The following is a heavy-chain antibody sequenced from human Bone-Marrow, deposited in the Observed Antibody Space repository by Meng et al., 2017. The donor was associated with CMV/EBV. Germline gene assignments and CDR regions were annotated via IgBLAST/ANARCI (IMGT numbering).Heavy chain of an antibody. Sequence: ASVKVSCKASGYTFTGYYMHWVRQAPGQGLEWMGWINPNSGGTNYAQKFQGRVTMTRDTSISTAYMELSRLRSDDTAVYYCARAGRYGYGPNGIFDYWGQGTRVTVSS. CDR3: ARAGRYGYGPNGIFDY. V-gene: IGHV1-2*02. D-gene: IGHD5-18*01. CDR1: GYTFTGYY. J-gene: IGHJ4*02. CDR2: INPNSGGT.